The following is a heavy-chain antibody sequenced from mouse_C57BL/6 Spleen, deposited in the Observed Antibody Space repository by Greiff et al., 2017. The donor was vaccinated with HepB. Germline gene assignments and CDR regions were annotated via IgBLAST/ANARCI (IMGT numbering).Heavy chain of an antibody. V-gene: IGHV1-55*01. J-gene: IGHJ2*01. D-gene: IGHD2-3*01. CDR1: GYTFTSYW. Sequence: VQLQQPGAELVKPGASVKMSCKASGYTFTSYWITWVKQRPGQGLEWIGDIYPGSGSTNYNEKFKSKATLTVDTSSGTAYMQLSSLTSEDSAVYYCARLGAGYYYFDYWGQGTTLTVSS. CDR3: ARLGAGYYYFDY. CDR2: IYPGSGST.